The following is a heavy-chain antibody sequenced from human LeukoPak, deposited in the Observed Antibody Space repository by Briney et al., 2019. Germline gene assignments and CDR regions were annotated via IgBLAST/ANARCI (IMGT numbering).Heavy chain of an antibody. CDR1: GFTFSNAW. D-gene: IGHD2-2*01. Sequence: GGSLRLSCSASGFTFSNAWMSWVRQAPGKGLEWVGRIKSKTDGGTTDYAAPVKGRFTISRDDSKNTLYLQMNSLKTEDTAVYYCTTDSPDIVVVPAARSTKNFDYWGQGTLVTVSS. CDR2: IKSKTDGGTT. V-gene: IGHV3-15*01. J-gene: IGHJ4*02. CDR3: TTDSPDIVVVPAARSTKNFDY.